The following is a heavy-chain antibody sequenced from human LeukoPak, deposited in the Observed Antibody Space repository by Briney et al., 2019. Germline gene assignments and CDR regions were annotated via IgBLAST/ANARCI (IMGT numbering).Heavy chain of an antibody. CDR3: AKTTTGYSSGRYPGWPVDY. Sequence: GGSLRLSCAASGFTFSTYAMYWVRQAPGKGLEWVSGIFGSGGSIHYADSVKGRFTISRDNSKNTVYLQMNSLRAEDKAVYYCAKTTTGYSSGRYPGWPVDYWGQGTLVTVSS. CDR1: GFTFSTYA. J-gene: IGHJ4*02. V-gene: IGHV3-23*01. CDR2: IFGSGGSI. D-gene: IGHD6-19*01.